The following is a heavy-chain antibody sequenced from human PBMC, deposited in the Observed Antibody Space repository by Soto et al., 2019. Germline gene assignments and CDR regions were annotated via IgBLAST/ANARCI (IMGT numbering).Heavy chain of an antibody. CDR1: GFTFSSYS. CDR3: ARDRMVRGVIIRGYFDY. Sequence: GGSLRLSCAASGFTFSSYSMNWVRQAPGKGLEWVSSISSSSSYIYYADSVKGRFTISRDNAKNSLYLQMNSLRAEDTAVYYCARDRMVRGVIIRGYFDYWGQGTLVTSP. CDR2: ISSSSSYI. V-gene: IGHV3-21*01. J-gene: IGHJ4*02. D-gene: IGHD3-10*01.